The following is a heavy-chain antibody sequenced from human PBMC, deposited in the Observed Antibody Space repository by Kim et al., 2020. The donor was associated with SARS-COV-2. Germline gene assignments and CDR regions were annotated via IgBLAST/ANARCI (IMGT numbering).Heavy chain of an antibody. CDR3: ARDFPTYCGGGCYAY. J-gene: IGHJ4*02. CDR1: GFTFSRYW. CDR2: IKQDGSEK. D-gene: IGHD2-21*02. Sequence: GGSLRLSCAASGFTFSRYWMSWVRQAPGKWLEWAANIKQDGSEKYSVDSVKGRTTISRDNAKISLYLQMNSLRAEDTVVYYCARDFPTYCGGGCYAYWGQGTLVTVSS. V-gene: IGHV3-7*03.